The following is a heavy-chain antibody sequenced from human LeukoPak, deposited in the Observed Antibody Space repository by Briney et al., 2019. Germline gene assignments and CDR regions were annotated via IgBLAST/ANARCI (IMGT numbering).Heavy chain of an antibody. CDR2: ISSSSSYI. CDR1: GFTFSSYS. D-gene: IGHD5-18*01. V-gene: IGHV3-21*01. Sequence: GGSLRLSCAASGFTFSSYSMNWARQAPGKGLEWVSSISSSSSYIYYADSVKGRFTISRDNAKNSLYLQMNSLRAEDTAVYYCARDGLDTAMVTFAAFDIWGQGTMVTVSS. CDR3: ARDGLDTAMVTFAAFDI. J-gene: IGHJ3*02.